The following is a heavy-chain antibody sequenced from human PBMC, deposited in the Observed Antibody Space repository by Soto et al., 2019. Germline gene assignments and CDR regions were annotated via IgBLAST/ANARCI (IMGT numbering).Heavy chain of an antibody. CDR3: ARGRTVRNYADDSSDYFYFFDY. CDR2: VYYTGST. CDR1: GDSISTFY. J-gene: IGHJ4*02. D-gene: IGHD3-22*01. Sequence: SETLSLTCTVSGDSISTFYWGWMRQSPGKELEWIGYVYYTGSTNYNPSLKSRVTISVDRSKNQFSLKPTSANAADTAVYYCARGRTVRNYADDSSDYFYFFDYWGQGTQVTVSS. V-gene: IGHV4-59*01.